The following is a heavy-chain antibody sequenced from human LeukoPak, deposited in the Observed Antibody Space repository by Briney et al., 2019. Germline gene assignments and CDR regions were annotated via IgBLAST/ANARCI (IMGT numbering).Heavy chain of an antibody. D-gene: IGHD3-10*01. Sequence: SLRLSCAASGFTFDDYGMSWVRQAPGKGLEWVSGISWNSGSIGYADSVKGRFTISRDNAKNSLYLQMNSLRAEDTALYYCAKDAGGYYYYYMGVWGKGTTVTISS. J-gene: IGHJ6*03. V-gene: IGHV3-9*01. CDR2: ISWNSGSI. CDR3: AKDAGGYYYYYMGV. CDR1: GFTFDDYG.